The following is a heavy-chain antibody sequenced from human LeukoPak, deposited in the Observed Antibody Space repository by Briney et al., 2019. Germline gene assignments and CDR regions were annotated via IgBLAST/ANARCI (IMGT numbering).Heavy chain of an antibody. D-gene: IGHD3-22*01. CDR3: ARAYYYYDSSGYYFNY. Sequence: ASVKVSCKASGGTFSSYAISWVRQAPGQGLERMGGIIPIFGTANYAQKFQGRVTITADESTSTAYMELSSLRSEDTAVYYCARAYYYYDSSGYYFNYWGQGTLVTVSS. J-gene: IGHJ4*02. CDR1: GGTFSSYA. V-gene: IGHV1-69*13. CDR2: IIPIFGTA.